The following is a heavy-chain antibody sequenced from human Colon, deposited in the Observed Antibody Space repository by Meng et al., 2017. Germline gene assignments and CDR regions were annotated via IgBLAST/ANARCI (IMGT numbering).Heavy chain of an antibody. Sequence: AQLQESGPGLVRPSETLSLTCTTSGGSVSSGDYYWSWIRQPPGKGLEWLGYIYYTGNTNYNPSLKNRVSISLDTSNNQFSLKLTSMTAADAAIYYCARVNGDFDEAWFDPWGQGTLVTVSS. D-gene: IGHD2-21*02. V-gene: IGHV4-61*08. CDR1: GGSVSSGDYY. CDR2: IYYTGNT. CDR3: ARVNGDFDEAWFDP. J-gene: IGHJ5*02.